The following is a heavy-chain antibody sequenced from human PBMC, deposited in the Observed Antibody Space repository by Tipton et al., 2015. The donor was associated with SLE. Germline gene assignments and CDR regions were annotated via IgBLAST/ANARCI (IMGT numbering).Heavy chain of an antibody. CDR2: IYHSGIT. V-gene: IGHV4-59*01. Sequence: TLSLTCTVSGGSIRSYYWTWIRQPPGKGLEWIPYIYHSGITNYNPSLQSRVTISIDTSKNQFSLTLTSVTAADTALYYCARGPPFMEWERNWFDPWGQGTQVTVSS. D-gene: IGHD3-3*02. CDR3: ARGPPFMEWERNWFDP. CDR1: GGSIRSYY. J-gene: IGHJ5*02.